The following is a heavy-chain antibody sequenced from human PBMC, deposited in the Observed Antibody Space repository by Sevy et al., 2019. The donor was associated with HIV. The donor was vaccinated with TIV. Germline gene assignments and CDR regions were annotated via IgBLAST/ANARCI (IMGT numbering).Heavy chain of an antibody. J-gene: IGHJ6*02. CDR2: IKKDGSEK. V-gene: IGHV3-7*03. CDR1: GFTFSNYW. CDR3: ARDCSSTSCLWGLDV. Sequence: GGSLRLSCAASGFTFSNYWMSWVRQAPGKGLEWVANIKKDGSEKYNVDSVKGRFTISRDSAKNSLFLQMNSLRAEDTALYYCARDCSSTSCLWGLDVWGQGTTVTVSS. D-gene: IGHD2-2*01.